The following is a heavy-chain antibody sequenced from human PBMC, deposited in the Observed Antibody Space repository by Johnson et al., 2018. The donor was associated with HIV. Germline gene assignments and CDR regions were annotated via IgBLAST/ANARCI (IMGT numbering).Heavy chain of an antibody. J-gene: IGHJ3*02. Sequence: VQLVESGGGLVQPGGSLRLSCEASGFTFSTYAMSWVRQAPGKGLEWVSGISGGGGSTYYADSVKGRFTISRDNSKNTLYLQMNSLRAEDTAVYYCAKEGWAAAQEGWGAFDIWGQGTMVTVSS. V-gene: IGHV3-23*04. CDR1: GFTFSTYA. CDR2: ISGGGGST. D-gene: IGHD6-13*01. CDR3: AKEGWAAAQEGWGAFDI.